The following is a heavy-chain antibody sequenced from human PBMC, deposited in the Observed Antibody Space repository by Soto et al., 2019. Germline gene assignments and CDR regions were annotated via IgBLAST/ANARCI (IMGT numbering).Heavy chain of an antibody. D-gene: IGHD6-19*01. Sequence: GGSLRLSCAASGFAFSSYAMHWVRQAPGKGLEWVAVISYDGSNKYYADSVKGRFTISRDNSKNTLYLQMNSLRAEDTAVYYCARKGIAVAADFDYWGQGTLVTVAS. CDR1: GFAFSSYA. CDR2: ISYDGSNK. CDR3: ARKGIAVAADFDY. V-gene: IGHV3-30-3*01. J-gene: IGHJ4*02.